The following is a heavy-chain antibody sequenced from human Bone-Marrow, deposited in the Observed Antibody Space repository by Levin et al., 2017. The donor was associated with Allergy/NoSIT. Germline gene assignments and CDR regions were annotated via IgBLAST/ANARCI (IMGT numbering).Heavy chain of an antibody. J-gene: IGHJ1*01. Sequence: GGSLRLSCAASGFTFSSYAMHWVRQAPGKGLEWVAVISYDGSNKYYADSVKGRFTISRDNSKNTLYLQMNSLRAEDTAVYYCARDPHSASGWWYFQHWGQGTLVTVSS. V-gene: IGHV3-30-3*01. CDR3: ARDPHSASGWWYFQH. D-gene: IGHD6-19*01. CDR1: GFTFSSYA. CDR2: ISYDGSNK.